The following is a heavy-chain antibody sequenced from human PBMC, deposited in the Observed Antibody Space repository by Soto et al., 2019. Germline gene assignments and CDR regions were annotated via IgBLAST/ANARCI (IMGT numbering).Heavy chain of an antibody. CDR3: ARGLNWNFVYYYYGMDV. CDR2: IRGSGDRT. CDR1: GFTFSSYA. J-gene: IGHJ6*02. Sequence: GGSLRLSCAASGFTFSSYAMSWVRQAPGKGLEWVSVIRGSGDRTYYADSVKGRFTISRDNSKNTLYLQMNSLRAEDTAVYYCARGLNWNFVYYYYGMDVWGQGTTVTVSS. D-gene: IGHD1-7*01. V-gene: IGHV3-23*01.